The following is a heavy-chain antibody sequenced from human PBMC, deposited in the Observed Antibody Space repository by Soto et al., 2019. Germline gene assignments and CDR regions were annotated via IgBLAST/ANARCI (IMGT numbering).Heavy chain of an antibody. V-gene: IGHV3-74*01. CDR2: INRDGSST. J-gene: IGHJ6*02. Sequence: GGSLRLSCAASGFTFSNYWMHWVRQAPGKGLVWVSRINRDGSSTSYADSVKGRFTISRDNAKDTVYLQVNSLTVEDTAVYYCVRDRGILGTYGLDVWGQGTTVTVSS. CDR1: GFTFSNYW. D-gene: IGHD2-21*01. CDR3: VRDRGILGTYGLDV.